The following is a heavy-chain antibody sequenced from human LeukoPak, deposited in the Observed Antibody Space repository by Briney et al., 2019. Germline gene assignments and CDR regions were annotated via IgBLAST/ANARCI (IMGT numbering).Heavy chain of an antibody. CDR3: TTVDPQYYYDSSGYYFDY. CDR1: GFTFSNAW. D-gene: IGHD3-22*01. Sequence: PGGPLRLSCAASGFTFSNAWMSWVRQAPGKGLEWVGRIKSKTDGGTTDYAAPVKGRFTISRDDSKNTLYLQMNSLKTVDTAVYYCTTVDPQYYYDSSGYYFDYWGQGTLVTVSS. V-gene: IGHV3-15*01. CDR2: IKSKTDGGTT. J-gene: IGHJ4*02.